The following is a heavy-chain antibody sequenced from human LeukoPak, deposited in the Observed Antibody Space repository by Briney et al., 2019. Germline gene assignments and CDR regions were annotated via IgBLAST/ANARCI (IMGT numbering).Heavy chain of an antibody. CDR1: GFTFSTYS. V-gene: IGHV3-48*04. CDR2: ISSSGTTT. J-gene: IGHJ4*02. Sequence: GGSLRLSCAASGFTFSTYSMNWVRQAPGKGLEWVSYISSSGTTTYYADSVKGRFTISRDNAKNSLYLQMNSLRAEDTAVYYCARETDSWGQGTLVTVSS. CDR3: ARETDS.